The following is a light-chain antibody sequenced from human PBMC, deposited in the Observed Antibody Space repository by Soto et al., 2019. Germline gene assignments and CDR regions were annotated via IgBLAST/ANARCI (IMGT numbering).Light chain of an antibody. J-gene: IGKJ1*01. Sequence: EIVMTQSPATLSVSPGERATLSCRASQSVSSNSAWYQQKPGQAPRLLIYGASTRATGIPARFSGSGSVTEFTLTISSLQSEDFAVYYCQQYKKWTPTFGQVTKVEIK. CDR1: QSVSSN. CDR3: QQYKKWTPT. CDR2: GAS. V-gene: IGKV3-15*01.